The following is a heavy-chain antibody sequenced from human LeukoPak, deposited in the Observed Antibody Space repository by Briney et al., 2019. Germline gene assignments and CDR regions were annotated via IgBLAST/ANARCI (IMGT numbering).Heavy chain of an antibody. V-gene: IGHV3-23*01. CDR2: ISGSGGST. D-gene: IGHD6-19*01. J-gene: IGHJ4*02. CDR3: AKGLRSPGWSYPFDY. CDR1: GFTFSSYA. Sequence: GGSLRLSCAASGFTFSSYAMSWVRQAPGKGLEWVSAISGSGGSTYYADSVKGRFTISRDNSKNTLYLQMNSLRAEDTAVYYCAKGLRSPGWSYPFDYWGQGTLVTVSS.